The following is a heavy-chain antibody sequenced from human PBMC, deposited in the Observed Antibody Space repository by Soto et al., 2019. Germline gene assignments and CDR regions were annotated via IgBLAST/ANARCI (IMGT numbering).Heavy chain of an antibody. CDR2: ISSTGSYI. CDR1: GFTFSSYT. V-gene: IGHV3-21*01. D-gene: IGHD2-15*01. J-gene: IGHJ4*02. CDR3: AGQVALPFDY. Sequence: GGSLRLSCSASGFTFSSYTMNWVRQAPGKGLEWVSSISSTGSYIYYADSVKGRFTISRDNAKNSLYLQLNSLRADDTAVYYCAGQVALPFDYWGQGALVTVSS.